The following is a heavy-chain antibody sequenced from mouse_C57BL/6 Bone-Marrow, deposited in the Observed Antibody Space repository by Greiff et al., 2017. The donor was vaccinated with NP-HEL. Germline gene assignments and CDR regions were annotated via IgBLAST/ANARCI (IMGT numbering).Heavy chain of an antibody. CDR2: IHPNSGST. V-gene: IGHV1-64*01. CDR1: GYTFTSYW. J-gene: IGHJ1*03. Sequence: VQLQQPGAELVKPGASVKLSCKASGYTFTSYWMHWVKQRPGQGLEWIGMIHPNSGSTNYNEKFKSKATLTVDKSSSTAYMQLSSLTSEDSAVYYGARRGNYYGNPYWYFDVWGTGTTVTVSS. CDR3: ARRGNYYGNPYWYFDV. D-gene: IGHD2-1*01.